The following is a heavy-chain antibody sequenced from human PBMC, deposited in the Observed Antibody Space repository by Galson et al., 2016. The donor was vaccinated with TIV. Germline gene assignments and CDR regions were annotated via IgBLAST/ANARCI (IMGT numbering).Heavy chain of an antibody. J-gene: IGHJ6*02. CDR3: VKDVKGCNSPYDYYGMDV. Sequence: SLRLSCAASGFIFDDYAMHWVRQVPGKGLEWVSSISWDSGRTHYADSVKGRFTISRDNAKNFLYLRMNGLRAEDTALYYCVKDVKGCNSPYDYYGMDVWGQGTTVTVS. D-gene: IGHD2-15*01. CDR2: ISWDSGRT. V-gene: IGHV3-9*01. CDR1: GFIFDDYA.